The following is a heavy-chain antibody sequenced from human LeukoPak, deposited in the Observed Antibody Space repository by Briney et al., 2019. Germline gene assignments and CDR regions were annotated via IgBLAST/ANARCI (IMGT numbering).Heavy chain of an antibody. CDR2: IIPIFGTA. V-gene: IGHV1-69*13. J-gene: IGHJ4*02. CDR3: AISTLAATPSYFDY. Sequence: SVKVSCKASGGTFSSYAISWVRQAPGQGLEWMGGIIPIFGTANYAQKFQGRVTITADESTSTAYMGLSSLRSEDTAVYYCAISTLAATPSYFDYWGQGTLVTVSS. D-gene: IGHD2-15*01. CDR1: GGTFSSYA.